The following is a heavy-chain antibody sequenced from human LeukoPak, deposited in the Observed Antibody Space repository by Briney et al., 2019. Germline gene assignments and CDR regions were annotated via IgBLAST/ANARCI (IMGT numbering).Heavy chain of an antibody. V-gene: IGHV3-30*02. CDR2: IRYDGSNK. CDR1: GFTFSSYG. D-gene: IGHD5-18*01. CDR3: AKELETAMVTRY. J-gene: IGHJ4*02. Sequence: GGSLRLSCAASGFTFSSYGMHWVRQAPGKGLEWVAFIRYDGSNKYYADSVKGRFTISRDNSKNTLYLQMNSLRAEDTAVYYCAKELETAMVTRYWGQGTLVTVSS.